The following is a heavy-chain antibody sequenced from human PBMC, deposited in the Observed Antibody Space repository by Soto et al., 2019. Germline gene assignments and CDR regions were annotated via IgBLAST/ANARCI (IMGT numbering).Heavy chain of an antibody. J-gene: IGHJ4*02. D-gene: IGHD2-8*01. CDR3: AKARALYGLVDY. V-gene: IGHV3-23*01. CDR2: ISGSGATT. Sequence: GGSLRLSCVASGFTFSSYAMSWVRQAPGKGLEWVSAISGSGATTYYADSVKGRFTISRDNSKNTLYLQMNSLRAEDTALYYCAKARALYGLVDYWGQGTQVTVS. CDR1: GFTFSSYA.